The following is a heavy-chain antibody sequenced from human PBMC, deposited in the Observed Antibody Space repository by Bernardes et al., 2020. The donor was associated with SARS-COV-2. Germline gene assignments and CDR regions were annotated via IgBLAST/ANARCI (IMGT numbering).Heavy chain of an antibody. CDR1: GCTFTRST. V-gene: IGHV1-69*02. J-gene: IGHJ3*02. D-gene: IGHD2-2*02. CDR2: LIPILGIA. Sequence: SVKVSCKASGCTFTRSTIIWVRQAPCQGLEWMGRLIPILGIANYAQKFQGRVTITADKSTSTAYMELSSLRSEDTAVYYCAIGNIVVVPAAIDDDAFDIWGQGTMVTVSS. CDR3: AIGNIVVVPAAIDDDAFDI.